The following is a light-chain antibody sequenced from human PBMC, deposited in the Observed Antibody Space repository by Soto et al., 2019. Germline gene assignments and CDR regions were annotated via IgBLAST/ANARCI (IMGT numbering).Light chain of an antibody. J-gene: IGLJ1*01. CDR3: SSYTSSSIYV. V-gene: IGLV2-14*01. CDR2: DVS. CDR1: NSDVGAYNY. Sequence: QSALTQPASVSGSPGQSITISCTGTNSDVGAYNYVSWYQQHPGKAPKLMIYDVSDRPSGGSARFSGSKSGNTASLTISGLQAEDEADYYCSSYTSSSIYVFGTGTKLTVL.